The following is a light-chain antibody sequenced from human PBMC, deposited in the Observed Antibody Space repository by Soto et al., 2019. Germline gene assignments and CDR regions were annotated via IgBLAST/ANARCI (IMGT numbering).Light chain of an antibody. V-gene: IGKV1-5*01. Sequence: DIPMTQSPSTLSASVGDRVTITCRASQTIHSFLAWYQQKAGKAPKLLNYDASNLESGVPSRFSGSGSGTEFTLTVSSLQPDDFATFYCQQFHSFPWTFGQGTKVEI. J-gene: IGKJ1*01. CDR2: DAS. CDR1: QTIHSF. CDR3: QQFHSFPWT.